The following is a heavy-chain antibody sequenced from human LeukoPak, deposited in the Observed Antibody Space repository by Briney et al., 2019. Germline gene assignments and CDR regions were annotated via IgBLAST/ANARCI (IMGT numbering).Heavy chain of an antibody. CDR1: GFTFSSYW. D-gene: IGHD5-18*01. J-gene: IGHJ4*02. Sequence: GGSLRLSCAASGFTFSSYWMSWVRQAPGKGLEWVANIKQGGSEKYYVDSVKGRFTISRDNAKNSLYLQMNSLRAEDTAVYYCARHLSGVTGYTYGRGIDYWGQGTLVTVSS. CDR2: IKQGGSEK. CDR3: ARHLSGVTGYTYGRGIDY. V-gene: IGHV3-7*01.